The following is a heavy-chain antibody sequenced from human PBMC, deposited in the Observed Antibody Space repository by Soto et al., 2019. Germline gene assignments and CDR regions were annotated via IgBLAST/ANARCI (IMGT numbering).Heavy chain of an antibody. V-gene: IGHV1-24*01. Sequence: GASVKVSCKVSGYTLTELSMHWVRQAPGKGLEWMGGFDPEDGETIYAQKFRGRVTMTEDTSTDTAYMELSSLRSEDTAVYYCATDLGSGWGRLDYWGQGTLVTVSS. CDR1: GYTLTELS. J-gene: IGHJ4*02. CDR2: FDPEDGET. CDR3: ATDLGSGWGRLDY. D-gene: IGHD6-19*01.